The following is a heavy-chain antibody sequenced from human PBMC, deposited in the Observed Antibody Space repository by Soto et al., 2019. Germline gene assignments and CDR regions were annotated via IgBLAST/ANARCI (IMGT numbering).Heavy chain of an antibody. Sequence: GESLKISCEGSGYSFATYWIAWVRQMPGKGLEWMGIIYPADSDTRYSPSFQGQVTVSADKSISTAYLQWSSLKASDTAMYYCARQYADTSMGGYYHYGLDVWGQGTTVTVSS. J-gene: IGHJ6*02. CDR3: ARQYADTSMGGYYHYGLDV. CDR2: IYPADSDT. D-gene: IGHD5-18*01. CDR1: GYSFATYW. V-gene: IGHV5-51*01.